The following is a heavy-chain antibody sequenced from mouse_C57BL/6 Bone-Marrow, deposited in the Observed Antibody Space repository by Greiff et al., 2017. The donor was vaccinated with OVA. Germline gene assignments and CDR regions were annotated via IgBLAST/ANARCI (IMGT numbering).Heavy chain of an antibody. V-gene: IGHV8-12*01. CDR1: GFSLSTSGLG. CDR2: IYWDDDK. D-gene: IGHD1-1*02. CDR3: AVGRWSWFAY. Sequence: QVTLKESGPGILQSSQTLSLTCSFSGFSLSTSGLGVSWLRQPSGKGLEWLAQIYWDDDKRYQPSLKSRLTISKDTSRNQVCLKITIVDTADTATYYCAVGRWSWFAYWGQGTLVTVSA. J-gene: IGHJ3*01.